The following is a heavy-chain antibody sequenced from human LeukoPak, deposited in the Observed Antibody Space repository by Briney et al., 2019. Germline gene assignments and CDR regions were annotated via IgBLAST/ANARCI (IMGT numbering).Heavy chain of an antibody. CDR2: ISSSGSTI. V-gene: IGHV3-48*03. D-gene: IGHD5-24*01. Sequence: PGGSLRLSCAASGFTFSTYEMNWVRQAPGKGLEWVSYISSSGSTIYYADSVKGRFTISRDNAKNSMYLQMNSLRAEDTAVYYCARGGVEMATISLDCWGQGTLVTVSS. CDR3: ARGGVEMATISLDC. J-gene: IGHJ4*02. CDR1: GFTFSTYE.